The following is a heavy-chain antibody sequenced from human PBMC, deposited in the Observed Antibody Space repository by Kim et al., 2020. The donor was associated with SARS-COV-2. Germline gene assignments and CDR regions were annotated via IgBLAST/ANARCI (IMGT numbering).Heavy chain of an antibody. CDR3: AREGGGATTLDY. CDR1: GFTFSSYE. D-gene: IGHD1-26*01. CDR2: ISSSGSTI. Sequence: GGSLRLSCAASGFTFSSYEMNWVRQAPGKGLEWVSYISSSGSTIYYADSVKGRFTISRDNAKNSLYLQMNSLRAEDTAVYYCAREGGGATTLDYWGQGTLVTVSS. V-gene: IGHV3-48*03. J-gene: IGHJ4*02.